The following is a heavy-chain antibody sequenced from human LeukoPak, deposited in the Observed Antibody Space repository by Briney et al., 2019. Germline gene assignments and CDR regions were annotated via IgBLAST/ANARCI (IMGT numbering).Heavy chain of an antibody. CDR2: YYSGGST. CDR1: GDSISGSKYF. CDR3: ARVGSGLNLYYFDY. D-gene: IGHD3-3*01. J-gene: IGHJ4*02. V-gene: IGHV4-39*07. Sequence: SETLSLTCTVFGDSISGSKYFWGWIRQPPGKGLEWIGNYYSGGSTYYNPSLKRRVAISEDTSGKQFSLRLGSVTAADTAVYFCARVGSGLNLYYFDYWGQGILVTVSS.